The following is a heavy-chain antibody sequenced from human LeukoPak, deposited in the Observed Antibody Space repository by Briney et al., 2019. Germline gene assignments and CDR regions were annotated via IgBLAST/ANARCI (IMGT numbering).Heavy chain of an antibody. J-gene: IGHJ4*02. V-gene: IGHV3-66*02. CDR3: TRDLPVPSLVRGIIIYGLIDY. CDR2: IYSGGST. CDR1: GFTVSNNY. D-gene: IGHD3-10*01. Sequence: GGSLRLSCAASGFTVSNNYMSWVRQAPGKGLEWVSVIYSGGSTYYADSVKGRFTISRDNSKNTLYLQMNSLRAEDTAVYYCTRDLPVPSLVRGIIIYGLIDYWGQGTLVTVSS.